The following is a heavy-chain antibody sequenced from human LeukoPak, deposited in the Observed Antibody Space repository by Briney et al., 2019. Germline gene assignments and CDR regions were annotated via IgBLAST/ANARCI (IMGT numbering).Heavy chain of an antibody. J-gene: IGHJ6*03. CDR2: INQDRSEK. CDR1: GFTFSNYW. CDR3: ARRAPGITIFGVVFRQYYYYMDV. D-gene: IGHD3-3*01. V-gene: IGHV3-7*01. Sequence: PGGSLRLSCAASGFTFSNYWMSWVRQAPGKGLEWVANINQDRSEKYYVGSVKGRFTISRDNAKNSLYLQMNSLRAEDTAVYYCARRAPGITIFGVVFRQYYYYMDVWGKGTTVTVSS.